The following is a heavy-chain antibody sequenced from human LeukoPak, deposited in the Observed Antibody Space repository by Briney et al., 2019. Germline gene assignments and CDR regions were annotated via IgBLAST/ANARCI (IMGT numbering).Heavy chain of an antibody. CDR2: ISGSGGST. CDR3: ARDISGYFDY. J-gene: IGHJ4*02. Sequence: PGGSLRLSCAASGFIFSNYAMSWVRQAPGKGLEWVSAISGSGGSTYYADSVKGRSTISRDNSKNTLYLQMNSLRAEDTAVYYCARDISGYFDYWGQGTLVTVSS. D-gene: IGHD3-22*01. CDR1: GFIFSNYA. V-gene: IGHV3-23*01.